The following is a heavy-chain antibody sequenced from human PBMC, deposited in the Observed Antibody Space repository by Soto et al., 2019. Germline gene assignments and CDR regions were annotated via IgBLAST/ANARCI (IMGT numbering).Heavy chain of an antibody. J-gene: IGHJ4*02. V-gene: IGHV4-59*01. D-gene: IGHD5-12*01. Sequence: SETLSLTCIVSGGSISNYYWSWIRQPPGKGLEWIGYIYYSGSTNYNPSLKSRVTISLDTSKNQFSLNLSSVTAADTAVYYCARDGFEMATIRGFSRRPYYFDYWGQGTLVTVSS. CDR3: ARDGFEMATIRGFSRRPYYFDY. CDR1: GGSISNYY. CDR2: IYYSGST.